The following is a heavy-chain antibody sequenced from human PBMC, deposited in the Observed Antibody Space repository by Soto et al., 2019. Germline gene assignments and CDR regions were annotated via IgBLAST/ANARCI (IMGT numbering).Heavy chain of an antibody. D-gene: IGHD3-10*01. CDR1: GFTFDYYW. Sequence: EVQLVESGGGLVQPGESLRLSCAASGFTFDYYWMHWVRQAPGKGLVWVSRVHSDGTTTTYADSVKGRFTISRDNARNTVSLQMSSLRAEETALYYCARGDRGGFDLWAHGTVVTVSS. J-gene: IGHJ3*01. V-gene: IGHV3-74*01. CDR2: VHSDGTTT. CDR3: ARGDRGGFDL.